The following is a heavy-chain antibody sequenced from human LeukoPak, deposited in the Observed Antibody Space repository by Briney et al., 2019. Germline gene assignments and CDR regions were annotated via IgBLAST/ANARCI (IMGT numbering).Heavy chain of an antibody. CDR2: IYYSGST. CDR3: ARLLWFGELLSFDY. J-gene: IGHJ4*02. Sequence: SETLSLTCTVSGGSISSSSYYWGWIRQPPGKGLEWIGSIYYSGSTYYNPSLKSRVTISVDTSKNQFSLKLSSVTAADTAVYYCARLLWFGELLSFDYWGQGTLVTVSP. V-gene: IGHV4-39*01. D-gene: IGHD3-10*01. CDR1: GGSISSSSYY.